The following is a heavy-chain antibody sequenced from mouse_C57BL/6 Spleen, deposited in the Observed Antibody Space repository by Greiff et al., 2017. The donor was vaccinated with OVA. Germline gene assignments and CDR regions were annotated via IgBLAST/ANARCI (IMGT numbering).Heavy chain of an antibody. CDR2: ISSGSSTI. D-gene: IGHD2-4*01. Sequence: EVMLVESGGGLVKPGGSLKLSCAASGFTFSDYGMHWVRQAPETGLEWVAYISSGSSTIYYADTVKGRFTISRDNAKNTLFLQMTSLRSEDTAMYYCARRDDYGEKDFDYWGQGTTLTVSS. CDR3: ARRDDYGEKDFDY. J-gene: IGHJ2*01. CDR1: GFTFSDYG. V-gene: IGHV5-17*01.